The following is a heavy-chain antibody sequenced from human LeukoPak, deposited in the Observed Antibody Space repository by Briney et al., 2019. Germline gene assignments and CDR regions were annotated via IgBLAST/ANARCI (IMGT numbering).Heavy chain of an antibody. Sequence: PGGSLRLSCAASGFTFSSYAMHWVRQAPGKGLEWVAAISNGKTYYADSVRGRFAISRDDSTNTVYLHMNSLRDEDTALYHCVREAGYCAPVCVKTNWFDPWGQGTLVTVSS. CDR3: VREAGYCAPVCVKTNWFDP. D-gene: IGHD2-15*01. V-gene: IGHV3-30*09. CDR2: ISNGKT. CDR1: GFTFSSYA. J-gene: IGHJ5*02.